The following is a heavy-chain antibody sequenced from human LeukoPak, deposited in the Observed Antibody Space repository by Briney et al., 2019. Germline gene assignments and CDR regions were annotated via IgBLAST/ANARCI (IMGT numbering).Heavy chain of an antibody. CDR1: GGSISSSSYY. D-gene: IGHD6-19*01. J-gene: IGHJ4*02. Sequence: SETLSLTCTVSGGSISSSSYYWGWIRQPPGKGLEWIGSIYYSGSTYYNPSLKSRVTISVDTSKNQFSLKLSSVTAADTAVYYCAGAVAGYFDYWGQGTLVTVSS. CDR2: IYYSGST. CDR3: AGAVAGYFDY. V-gene: IGHV4-39*07.